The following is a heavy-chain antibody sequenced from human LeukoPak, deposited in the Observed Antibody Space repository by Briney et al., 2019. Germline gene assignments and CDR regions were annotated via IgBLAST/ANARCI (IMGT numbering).Heavy chain of an antibody. CDR1: GGTFSSYA. V-gene: IGHV1-69*13. D-gene: IGHD3-3*01. J-gene: IGHJ4*02. CDR3: ARTPLRFLEWLLTADY. Sequence: ASVKVSCKASGGTFSSYAISWVRQAPGQGLEWMGGIIPIFGTANYAQKFQGRVTITADESTSTAYMELSSLRSEDTAVYYCARTPLRFLEWLLTADYWGQGTLVTVSS. CDR2: IIPIFGTA.